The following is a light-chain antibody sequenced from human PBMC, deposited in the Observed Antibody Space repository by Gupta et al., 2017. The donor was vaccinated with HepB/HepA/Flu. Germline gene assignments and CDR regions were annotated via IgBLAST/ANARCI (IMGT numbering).Light chain of an antibody. CDR2: AAS. CDR1: QGIITY. J-gene: IGKJ1*01. V-gene: IGKV1-39*01. Sequence: DIHMSQSPPSLSVSVGDRVTLTCRASQGIITYLDWYQQEPGKVPKVLIYAASTLQSGVPSRFSGGGSGTDFTLTISSLQAEDFGTYYCQRNNTVPLVFGPGTKVEIK. CDR3: QRNNTVPLV.